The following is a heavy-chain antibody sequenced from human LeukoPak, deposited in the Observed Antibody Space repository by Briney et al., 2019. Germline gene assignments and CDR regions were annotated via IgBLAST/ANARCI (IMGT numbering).Heavy chain of an antibody. V-gene: IGHV3-23*01. CDR1: GFPFSSFA. CDR3: AKVVFFGWPRFYGMGV. Sequence: PGGSLRLSCAASGFPFSSFAMSGVRQSPGKALEWVSAISGSSGSTYCAHSVKGRFTITSGNSTNTLCLQMNSLSGEDTAVYYCAKVVFFGWPRFYGMGVGGQGTTVTVPS. CDR2: ISGSSGST. D-gene: IGHD3-9*01. J-gene: IGHJ6*02.